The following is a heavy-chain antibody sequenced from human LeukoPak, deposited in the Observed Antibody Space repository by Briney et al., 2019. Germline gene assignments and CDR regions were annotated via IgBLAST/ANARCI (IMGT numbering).Heavy chain of an antibody. D-gene: IGHD2-2*01. CDR2: ISSSSSYI. CDR3: AKGATSCSSTSCPDAFDI. J-gene: IGHJ3*02. Sequence: PGGSLRLSCAASGFTFSSYSMNWVRQAPGKGLEWVSSISSSSSYIYYADSVKGRFTISRDNAKNSLYLQMNSLRAEDTAVYYCAKGATSCSSTSCPDAFDIWGQGTMVTVSS. CDR1: GFTFSSYS. V-gene: IGHV3-21*01.